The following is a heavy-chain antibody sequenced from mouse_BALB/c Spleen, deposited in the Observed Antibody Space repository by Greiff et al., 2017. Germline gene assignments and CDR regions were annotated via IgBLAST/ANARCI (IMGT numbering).Heavy chain of an antibody. V-gene: IGHV3-6*02. CDR3: ARDVGFFDY. J-gene: IGHJ2*01. CDR2: ISYDGSN. CDR1: GYSITSGYY. Sequence: EVQVVESGPGLVKPSQSLSLTCSVTGYSITSGYYWNWIRQFPGNKLEWMGYISYDGSNNYNPSLKNRISITRDTSKNQFFLKLNSVTTEDTATYYCARDVGFFDYWGQGTTLTVSS.